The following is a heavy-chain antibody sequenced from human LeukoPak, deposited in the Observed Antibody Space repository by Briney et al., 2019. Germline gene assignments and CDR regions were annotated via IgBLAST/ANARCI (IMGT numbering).Heavy chain of an antibody. CDR3: ASSGWSLPLYYYYGVDV. Sequence: GGSLRLSCAASGFTFSSYSMNWVRQAPGKGLEWVSSISSSSSYIYYADSVKGRFTISRDNSKNTLYLQMNSLRAEDTAVYYCASSGWSLPLYYYYGVDVWGQGTTVTVSS. CDR2: ISSSSSYI. J-gene: IGHJ6*02. V-gene: IGHV3-21*01. D-gene: IGHD6-19*01. CDR1: GFTFSSYS.